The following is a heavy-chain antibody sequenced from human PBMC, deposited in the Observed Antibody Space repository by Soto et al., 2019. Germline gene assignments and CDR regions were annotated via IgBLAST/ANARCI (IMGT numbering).Heavy chain of an antibody. CDR2: ISGSGGIT. J-gene: IGHJ6*04. CDR1: GFPFSSYA. CDR3: AKDSRMTTVTNPLYYYYFGMDG. Sequence: PGGSLRLSCAASGFPFSSYAMSWVRQAPGKGLEWVSAISGSGGITYSADSVKGRFTIARDNSKNTLYLQMNSLRAEDTAVYYCAKDSRMTTVTNPLYYYYFGMDGWGKGTTGTVAS. V-gene: IGHV3-23*01. D-gene: IGHD4-17*01.